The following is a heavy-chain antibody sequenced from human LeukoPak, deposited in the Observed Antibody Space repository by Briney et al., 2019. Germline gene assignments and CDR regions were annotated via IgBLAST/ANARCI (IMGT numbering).Heavy chain of an antibody. V-gene: IGHV1-3*03. CDR3: ARGRWSAHSVGYYLDY. CDR2: INAGNGNT. J-gene: IGHJ4*02. CDR1: GYTFTNYA. Sequence: ASVKVSCKASGYTFTNYAVLWVRQAPGQRLEWMGWINAGNGNTKYSQKFQDRVTITRDTAANTAYMELSSLRSEDMAVYYCARGRWSAHSVGYYLDYWGQGTLVTVSS. D-gene: IGHD3-3*01.